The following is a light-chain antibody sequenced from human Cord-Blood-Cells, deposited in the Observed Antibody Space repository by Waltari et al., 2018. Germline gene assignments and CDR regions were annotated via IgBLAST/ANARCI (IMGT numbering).Light chain of an antibody. V-gene: IGKV3-11*01. CDR1: QSVRSY. CDR3: QQRSDRLT. CDR2: DAT. J-gene: IGKJ4*01. Sequence: ELVFTQPTATLSLSPRERATLSCRPSQSVRSYLAWYQQKPGQAPRLLIYDATNRATGIPARFGGSGSGTDLTLIISSLAPEDCAVYYCQQRSDRLTFGGGTKVEIK.